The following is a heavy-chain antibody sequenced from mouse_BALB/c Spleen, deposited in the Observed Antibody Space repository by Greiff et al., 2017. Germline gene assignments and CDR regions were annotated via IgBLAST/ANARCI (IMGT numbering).Heavy chain of an antibody. CDR1: GFTFSSYT. CDR3: ARHGYGNCAMDY. CDR2: ISNGGGST. V-gene: IGHV5-12-2*01. Sequence: EVHLVESGGGLVQPGGSLKLSCAASGFTFSSYTMSWVRQTPEKRLEWVAYISNGGGSTYYPDTVKGRFTISRDNAKNTLYLQMSSLKSEDTAMYYCARHGYGNCAMDYWGQGTSVTVSS. J-gene: IGHJ4*01. D-gene: IGHD2-10*02.